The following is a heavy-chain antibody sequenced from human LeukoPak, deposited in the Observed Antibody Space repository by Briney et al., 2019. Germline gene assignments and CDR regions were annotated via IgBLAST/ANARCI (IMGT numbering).Heavy chain of an antibody. D-gene: IGHD3-22*01. J-gene: IGHJ3*02. CDR3: ATYDSSGYAFDI. V-gene: IGHV1-24*01. CDR1: GYTLTELS. Sequence: APVKVSCKVSGYTLTELSMHWVRQAPGKGLEWMGGFDPEDGETIYAQKFQGRVTMTEDTSTDTAYMELSSLRSEDTAVYYCATYDSSGYAFDIWGQGTMVTVSS. CDR2: FDPEDGET.